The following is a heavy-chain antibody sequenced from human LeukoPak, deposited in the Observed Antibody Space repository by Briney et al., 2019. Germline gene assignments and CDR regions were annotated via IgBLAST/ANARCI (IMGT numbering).Heavy chain of an antibody. Sequence: ASVKVSCKASGYTFTSYYMHWVRQAPGQGLEWMGIINPSGGSTSYAQKFQGRVTISRDTSASIAYMELSSLRSDDMAVYYCARGIWSTTLTAYYLDYWGQGTLVTVSS. CDR2: INPSGGST. CDR3: ARGIWSTTLTAYYLDY. CDR1: GYTFTSYY. J-gene: IGHJ4*02. D-gene: IGHD2-21*02. V-gene: IGHV1-46*01.